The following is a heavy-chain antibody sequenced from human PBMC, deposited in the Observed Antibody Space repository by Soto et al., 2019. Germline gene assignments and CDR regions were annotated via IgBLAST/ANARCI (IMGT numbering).Heavy chain of an antibody. CDR2: IKQDGSEK. CDR3: ARGGVWFGELPNY. V-gene: IGHV3-7*01. J-gene: IGHJ4*02. Sequence: EVQLVESGGGLVQPGGSLRLSCAASGFTFSSYWMSWVRQAPGEGLEWVANIKQDGSEKYHVDSVKGRFTISRDNAKNSLYLQMNSLRAEDTAVFYCARGGVWFGELPNYWGQGTLVTVSS. D-gene: IGHD3-10*01. CDR1: GFTFSSYW.